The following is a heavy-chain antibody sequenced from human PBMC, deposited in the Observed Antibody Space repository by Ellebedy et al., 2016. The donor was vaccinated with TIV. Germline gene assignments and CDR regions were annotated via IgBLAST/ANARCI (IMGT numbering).Heavy chain of an antibody. CDR1: GISFRAYG. CDR2: IWYDGKKK. CDR3: ATDRGSGSQGVLDY. Sequence: PGGSLRLSCATSGISFRAYGFHWVRQAPGKGLEWVAVIWYDGKKKYYADSVKGRFTISRDESKNTVHLEMDNLTADDTAVYYCATDRGSGSQGVLDYWGQGTRVPVSS. J-gene: IGHJ4*02. V-gene: IGHV3-33*01. D-gene: IGHD1-26*01.